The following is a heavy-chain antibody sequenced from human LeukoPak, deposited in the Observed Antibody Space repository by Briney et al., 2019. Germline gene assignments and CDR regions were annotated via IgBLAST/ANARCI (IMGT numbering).Heavy chain of an antibody. Sequence: GRSLRLSCAASGFTFSSYSMNWVRQAPGKGLEWVSSISSSSSYIYYADSVKGRFTISRDNAKNSLYLQMNSLRTEDTAVYYCARGIRALMTTVTTGWFDPWGQGTLVTVSS. CDR1: GFTFSSYS. CDR2: ISSSSSYI. D-gene: IGHD4-17*01. J-gene: IGHJ5*02. V-gene: IGHV3-21*01. CDR3: ARGIRALMTTVTTGWFDP.